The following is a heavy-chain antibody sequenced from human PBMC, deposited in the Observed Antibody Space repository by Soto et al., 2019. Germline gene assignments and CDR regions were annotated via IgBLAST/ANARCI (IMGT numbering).Heavy chain of an antibody. J-gene: IGHJ6*02. D-gene: IGHD2-2*01. V-gene: IGHV1-69*01. CDR3: ARSQGSSTSLEIYYYYYYGMDV. CDR2: LIPISGTA. CDR1: GGTFSSYA. Sequence: QVQLVQSGAEVKKPGSSVKVSCKASGGTFSSYAISWVRQAPGQGLEWMGGLIPISGTANYEQKFQGRVTITADESTSTAYMERSSLRSEDTAVYYCARSQGSSTSLEIYYYYYYGMDVWGQGTTVTVSS.